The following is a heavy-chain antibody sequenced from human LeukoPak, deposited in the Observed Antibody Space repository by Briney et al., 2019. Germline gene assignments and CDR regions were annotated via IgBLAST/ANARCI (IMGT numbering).Heavy chain of an antibody. Sequence: SETLSLTCNVSGDSVSSDNFYWAWIRQPPGKGPEWIGTVYRSGSAYHNPSLKSRLTISIDTSKNQFSLKLTSVTAADTAVYYCARSVTTHYYYYMDVWGKGTTVTVSS. CDR3: ARSVTTHYYYYMDV. J-gene: IGHJ6*03. CDR2: VYRSGSA. CDR1: GDSVSSDNFY. V-gene: IGHV4-39*07. D-gene: IGHD4-17*01.